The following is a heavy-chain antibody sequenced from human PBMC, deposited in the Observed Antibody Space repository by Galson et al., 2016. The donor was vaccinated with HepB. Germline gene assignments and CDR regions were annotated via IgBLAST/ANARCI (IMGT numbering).Heavy chain of an antibody. J-gene: IGHJ6*02. CDR1: GFSLSTSGMC. Sequence: PALVKPTQTLTLTCTFSGFSLSTSGMCVSWIRQPPGKALEWLALIDWDEDKYYSTSLKTRLTISKDTSKNQEVLTMTNMDPVDTATYYCARMKNYYYGMDVWGQGTTVTVSS. CDR2: IDWDEDK. V-gene: IGHV2-70*01. CDR3: ARMKNYYYGMDV.